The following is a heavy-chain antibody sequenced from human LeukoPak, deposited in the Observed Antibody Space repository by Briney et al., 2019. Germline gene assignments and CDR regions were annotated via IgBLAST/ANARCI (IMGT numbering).Heavy chain of an antibody. CDR3: ARDLLWGYDY. CDR1: GGSFSGYY. CDR2: IYYTGST. J-gene: IGHJ4*02. D-gene: IGHD3-10*01. Sequence: SETLSLTYAVYGGSFSGYYWSWIRQPPGKGLEWIGYIYYTGSTNYNPSLKSPVTISVDTSKNQFSLKLSSVTAADTAVYYCARDLLWGYDYWGQGTLVTVSS. V-gene: IGHV4-59*01.